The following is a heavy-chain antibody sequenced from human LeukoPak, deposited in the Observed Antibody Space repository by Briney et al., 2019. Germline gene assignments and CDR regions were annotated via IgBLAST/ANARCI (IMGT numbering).Heavy chain of an antibody. CDR3: AREMEVVPSDIGVYYYYFMGV. J-gene: IGHJ6*03. CDR1: GLSFSNYW. CDR2: INADGRRT. V-gene: IGHV3-74*01. Sequence: GGSLRLSCPVSGLSFSNYWMHWVRQAQGKGLVWVSRINADGRRTDYAGSVKGRFTISRDNAKSTLYLQMNSLRDEDTAVYFCAREMEVVPSDIGVYYYYFMGVWGKGTTVTVSS. D-gene: IGHD2-21*01.